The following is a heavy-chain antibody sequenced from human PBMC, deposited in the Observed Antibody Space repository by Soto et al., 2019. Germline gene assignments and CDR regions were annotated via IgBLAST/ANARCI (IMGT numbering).Heavy chain of an antibody. V-gene: IGHV3-66*01. CDR2: IYSGGST. D-gene: IGHD3-10*01. CDR1: GFTVSSNY. Sequence: GGSLRLSCAASGFTVSSNYMSWVRQAPGKGLEWVSVIYSGGSTYYADSVKGRFTISRDNSKNTLYLQMNSLRAEDTAVYYCARDWPEITMVRGVIIKCYMDVWGKGTTVTVSS. CDR3: ARDWPEITMVRGVIIKCYMDV. J-gene: IGHJ6*03.